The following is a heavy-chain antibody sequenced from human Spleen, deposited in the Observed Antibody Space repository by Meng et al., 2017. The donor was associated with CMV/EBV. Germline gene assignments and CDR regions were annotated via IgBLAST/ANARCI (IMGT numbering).Heavy chain of an antibody. CDR3: AGRRGYYYYGMDV. V-gene: IGHV4-34*01. J-gene: IGHJ6*02. Sequence: LSLTCAVYGGSFSGYYWSWIRQPPGKGLEWIGEINHSGSTNYNPSLKSRVTISVDTSKNQFSLKLSSVTAADTAVYYCAGRRGYYYYGMDVWGQGTTVTVSS. CDR1: GGSFSGYY. CDR2: INHSGST.